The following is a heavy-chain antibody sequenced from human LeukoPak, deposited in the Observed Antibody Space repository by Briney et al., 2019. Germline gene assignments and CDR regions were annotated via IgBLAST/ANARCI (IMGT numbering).Heavy chain of an antibody. CDR2: IIPTFDIA. V-gene: IGHV1-69*10. Sequence: SVKVSCKASGGIFSKYGISWVRQAPGQGLEWMGGIIPTFDIANYAQKFQGRVTISADKSTSTDYMELSSLRSEDTAMYYCARDRRGGDAFDIWGQGTMVTVSS. CDR3: ARDRRGGDAFDI. D-gene: IGHD6-25*01. J-gene: IGHJ3*02. CDR1: GGIFSKYG.